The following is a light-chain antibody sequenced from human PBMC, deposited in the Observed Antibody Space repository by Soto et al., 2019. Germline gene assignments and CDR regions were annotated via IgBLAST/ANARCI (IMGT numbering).Light chain of an antibody. J-gene: IGKJ1*01. CDR2: DAS. Sequence: LSSSVTGVVTMTSRASQPISSWLAWYHQKPGKAPNLLIFDASNLESGLPSRFSGSGSATEVFLPISSLQPEYFGIYYCQPYENYWTFGQGTKVDIK. V-gene: IGKV1-5*01. CDR1: QPISSW. CDR3: QPYENYWT.